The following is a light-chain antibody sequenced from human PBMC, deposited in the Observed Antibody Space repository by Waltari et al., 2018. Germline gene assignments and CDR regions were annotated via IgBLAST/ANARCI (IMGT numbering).Light chain of an antibody. CDR3: QSVDSTGSYVV. CDR1: ALPKHY. J-gene: IGLJ2*01. Sequence: YELTQTRSVSVSPGQTAKITCSGEALPKHYVYWYQKKPGQAPVLVILKDTERPAEVPELFSGSTSGTRVTLTISGAQAEDEADYYCQSVDSTGSYVVFGGGTKLTVL. CDR2: KDT. V-gene: IGLV3-25*03.